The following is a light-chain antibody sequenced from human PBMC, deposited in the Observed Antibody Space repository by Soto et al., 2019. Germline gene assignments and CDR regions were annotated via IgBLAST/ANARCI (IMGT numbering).Light chain of an antibody. J-gene: IGLJ2*01. CDR2: RNN. V-gene: IGLV1-47*01. CDR3: AAWDDSLSGPV. CDR1: SSNIGSNY. Sequence: QSVLTQPPSASGTPGQRVTISCSGSSSNIGSNYVYWYQQLPGTAPKLLIYRNNLRPSGVPDRFSGSTSGTSASLAISGLRSEDEADYYCAAWDDSLSGPVFGGGTKLTVL.